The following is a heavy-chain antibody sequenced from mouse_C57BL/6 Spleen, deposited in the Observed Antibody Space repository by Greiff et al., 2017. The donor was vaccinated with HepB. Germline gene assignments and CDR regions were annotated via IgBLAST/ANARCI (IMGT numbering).Heavy chain of an antibody. J-gene: IGHJ1*03. CDR2: INPSNGGT. Sequence: QVQLQQPGTELVKPGASVKLSCKASGYTFTSYWMHWVKQRPGQGLEWIGNINPSNGGTNYNEKFKSKATLTVDKSSSTAYMQLSSLTSEDSAVYYCARRIYYDYDEDWYFDVWGTGTTVTVSS. CDR1: GYTFTSYW. V-gene: IGHV1-53*01. CDR3: ARRIYYDYDEDWYFDV. D-gene: IGHD2-4*01.